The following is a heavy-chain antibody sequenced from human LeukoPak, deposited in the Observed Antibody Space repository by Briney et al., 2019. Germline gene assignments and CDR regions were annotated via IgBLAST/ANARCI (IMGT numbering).Heavy chain of an antibody. J-gene: IGHJ3*02. CDR3: ARAGAGGSGSYSAFDI. V-gene: IGHV1-46*01. CDR2: INPSGGTT. Sequence: ASVKVSFMASGYTFTSYHMHWVRQAPGQGLEWMGIINPSGGTTNYAQKLRGRVTMTRDMSTSTVYMELRSLRSDDTAVYYCARAGAGGSGSYSAFDIWGQGTMVTVSS. D-gene: IGHD3-10*01. CDR1: GYTFTSYH.